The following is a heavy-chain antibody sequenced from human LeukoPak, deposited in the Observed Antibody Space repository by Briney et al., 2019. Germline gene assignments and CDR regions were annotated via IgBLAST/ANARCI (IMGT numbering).Heavy chain of an antibody. J-gene: IGHJ6*03. Sequence: GASVKVSCKASGGIFSTFAISWVRQAPGQGLEWMGGTIPIFHTANYAQKFQGRVTVTADESTSTAYMELSSLRSEDTAVYYCARAWLGYCSSTSCYAGYYYYYMDVWGKGTTVTISS. D-gene: IGHD2-2*01. V-gene: IGHV1-69*13. CDR2: TIPIFHTA. CDR1: GGIFSTFA. CDR3: ARAWLGYCSSTSCYAGYYYYYMDV.